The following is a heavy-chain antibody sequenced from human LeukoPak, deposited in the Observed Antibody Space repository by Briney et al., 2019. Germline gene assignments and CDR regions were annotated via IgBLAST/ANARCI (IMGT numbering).Heavy chain of an antibody. V-gene: IGHV3-21*01. CDR2: ICSSSSYI. CDR1: GFTFSSYS. D-gene: IGHD2/OR15-2a*01. Sequence: GGSLRLSCAASGFTFSSYSMNWVRQAPGKGLEWVSSICSSSSYIYYADSVKRRFTISRDNANNSLYLQMNSLRAEDTAVYYCARRSILYYYYYMDVWGKGTTVTVSS. CDR3: ARRSILYYYYYMDV. J-gene: IGHJ6*03.